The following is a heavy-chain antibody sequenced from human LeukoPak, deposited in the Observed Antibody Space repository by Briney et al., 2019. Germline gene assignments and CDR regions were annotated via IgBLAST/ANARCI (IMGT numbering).Heavy chain of an antibody. V-gene: IGHV3-48*04. CDR1: GFTLSSHA. J-gene: IGHJ3*02. CDR2: ISNSGSII. CDR3: ARETLGVTAFDI. D-gene: IGHD2-21*02. Sequence: GGSLRLSCAASGFTLSSHAIHWVRQAPGKGLEWVSYISNSGSIIYYADSVKGRFTISRDNAKNLVYLQMNSLRAEDTAVYYCARETLGVTAFDIWGQGTMVTVSS.